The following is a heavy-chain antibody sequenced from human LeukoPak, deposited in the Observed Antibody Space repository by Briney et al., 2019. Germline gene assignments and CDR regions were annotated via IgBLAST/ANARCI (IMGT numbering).Heavy chain of an antibody. CDR3: ARGAYGSGSTALFDY. CDR1: GGSFSGYY. D-gene: IGHD3-10*01. Sequence: SETLSLTCAVYGGSFSGYYWSWIRQPPGKGLEWIGEINHSGSTNYNPSLKSRVTMSVDTSRNQFSLKLSSVTAADTAVYYCARGAYGSGSTALFDYWGQGTLVTVSS. J-gene: IGHJ4*02. CDR2: INHSGST. V-gene: IGHV4-34*01.